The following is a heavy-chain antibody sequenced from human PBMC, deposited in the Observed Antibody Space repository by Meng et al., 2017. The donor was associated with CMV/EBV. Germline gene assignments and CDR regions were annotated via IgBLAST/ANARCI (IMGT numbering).Heavy chain of an antibody. J-gene: IGHJ6*02. CDR1: GGSFSGYY. Sequence: LETLSLTCAVYGGSFSGYYWSWIRQPPGKGLEWIGEINHSGSTNYNPSLKSRVTISVDTSKNQFSLKLSSVTAADTAVYYCARTLQARYCSSTSCYKYGMDVWGQGTTVTVSS. CDR3: ARTLQARYCSSTSCYKYGMDV. CDR2: INHSGST. D-gene: IGHD2-2*01. V-gene: IGHV4-34*01.